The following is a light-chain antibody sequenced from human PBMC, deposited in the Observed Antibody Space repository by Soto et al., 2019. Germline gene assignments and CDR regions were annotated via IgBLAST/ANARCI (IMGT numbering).Light chain of an antibody. CDR3: QSYDSSMSGYV. CDR2: ENN. V-gene: IGLV1-40*01. Sequence: QSVLTQPPSVSEAPGQRVTISCTGSSSNIGAGYEAHWYQQVPGTAPKLLLYENNNRPSGVPDRFSGSNSGPAASLAITGPQAEDEDEYYCQSYDSSMSGYVFGTGTKLTVL. J-gene: IGLJ1*01. CDR1: SSNIGAGYE.